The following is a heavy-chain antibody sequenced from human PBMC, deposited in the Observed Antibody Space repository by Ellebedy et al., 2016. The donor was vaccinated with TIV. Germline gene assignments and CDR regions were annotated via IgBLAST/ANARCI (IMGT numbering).Heavy chain of an antibody. D-gene: IGHD6-13*01. J-gene: IGHJ3*02. CDR1: GYTFTNYA. CDR3: ARDLGSTSWYGDAFDI. CDR2: TNADNGDT. Sequence: AASVKVSCKASGYTFTNYAMHWVRQAPGQRLEWMGWTNADNGDTKYSQKFQGRVTFTRDTSASTAYMELSSLRSEDTAIYYCARDLGSTSWYGDAFDIWGQGTMVTVSS. V-gene: IGHV1-3*01.